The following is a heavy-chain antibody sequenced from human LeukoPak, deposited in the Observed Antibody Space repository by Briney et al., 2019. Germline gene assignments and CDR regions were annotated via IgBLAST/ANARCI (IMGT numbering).Heavy chain of an antibody. Sequence: GGSLRLSCAASGFIFSSYSMNWVRQAPGKGLEWVSSISSSSIYIYYADSVKGRFTISRDNAKNSLYLQMNRLRGEDTAVYYCAREKMDIVATIRRSSDFNYYYYMDVWGKGTTVTVSS. D-gene: IGHD5-12*01. CDR2: ISSSSIYI. J-gene: IGHJ6*03. CDR1: GFIFSSYS. V-gene: IGHV3-21*01. CDR3: AREKMDIVATIRRSSDFNYYYYMDV.